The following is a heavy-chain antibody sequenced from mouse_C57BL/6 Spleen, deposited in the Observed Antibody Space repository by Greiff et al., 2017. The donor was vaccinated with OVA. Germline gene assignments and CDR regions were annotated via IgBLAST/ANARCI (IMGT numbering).Heavy chain of an antibody. J-gene: IGHJ2*01. Sequence: DVKLQESGGGLVQPGGSMKLSCVASGFTFSNYWMNWVRQSPEKGLEWVAQIRLKSDNYATHYAESVKGRFTISRDDSKSSVYLQMNNLRAEDTGIYYCTGYFDWGQGTTLTVSS. CDR3: TGYFD. D-gene: IGHD1-1*01. CDR2: IRLKSDNYAT. CDR1: GFTFSNYW. V-gene: IGHV6-3*01.